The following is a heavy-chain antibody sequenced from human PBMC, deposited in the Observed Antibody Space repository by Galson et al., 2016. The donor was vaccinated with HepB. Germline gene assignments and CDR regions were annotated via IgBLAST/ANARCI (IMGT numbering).Heavy chain of an antibody. CDR1: GFTFSSYS. CDR3: ARGAFYDSSGNWFDP. J-gene: IGHJ5*02. D-gene: IGHD3-22*01. CDR2: ISSSSSYI. V-gene: IGHV3-21*01. Sequence: SLRLSCAASGFTFSSYSMNWVRQAPGKGLEWVSSISSSSSYIYYADSVKGRFTISRDNAKNSLYLQMNSLRAEDTAVYYCARGAFYDSSGNWFDPWGQGNLVTVSS.